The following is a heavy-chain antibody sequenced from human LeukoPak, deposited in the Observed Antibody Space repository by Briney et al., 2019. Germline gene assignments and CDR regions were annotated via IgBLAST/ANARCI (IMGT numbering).Heavy chain of an antibody. J-gene: IGHJ4*02. D-gene: IGHD5-12*01. V-gene: IGHV5-51*01. CDR2: IYPGDSDT. Sequence: GESLKISCKGSGYSFTSYWIGWVRQMPGKGLEWMGIIYPGDSDTRYSPSFQGQVTISADKSISTAYLQWSSLKASDTAMYYCARQNSGYSGYDGIFPDYWGQGTLVTVSS. CDR1: GYSFTSYW. CDR3: ARQNSGYSGYDGIFPDY.